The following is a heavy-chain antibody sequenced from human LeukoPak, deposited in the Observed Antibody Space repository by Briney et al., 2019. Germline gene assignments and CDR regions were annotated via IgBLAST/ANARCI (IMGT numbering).Heavy chain of an antibody. V-gene: IGHV4-39*07. CDR1: GGSIGSSSYY. J-gene: IGHJ4*02. CDR3: ARGTIGWNGFDY. Sequence: PSETLSLTCTVSGGSIGSSSYYWGWIRQPPGKGLEWIGSIYYSGSTYYNPSLKSRVTISVDTSKNQFSLKLSSVTAADTAVYYCARGTIGWNGFDYWGQGTLVTVSS. D-gene: IGHD1-1*01. CDR2: IYYSGST.